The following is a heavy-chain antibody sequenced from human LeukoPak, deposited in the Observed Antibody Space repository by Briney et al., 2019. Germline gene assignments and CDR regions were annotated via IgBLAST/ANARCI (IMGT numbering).Heavy chain of an antibody. J-gene: IGHJ4*02. CDR3: ARVSRRWLQLGDFDY. CDR2: ISYDGSNK. Sequence: GGSLRLSCAASGFTFSSYAMHWVRQAPGKGLEWVAAISYDGSNKYYADSVKGRFTISRDNSKNTLYLQMNSLRAEDTAVYYCARVSRRWLQLGDFDYWGQGTLVTVSS. V-gene: IGHV3-30-3*01. CDR1: GFTFSSYA. D-gene: IGHD5-24*01.